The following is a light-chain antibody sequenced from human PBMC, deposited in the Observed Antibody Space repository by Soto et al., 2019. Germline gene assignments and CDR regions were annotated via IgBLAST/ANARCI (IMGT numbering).Light chain of an antibody. CDR2: WGS. V-gene: IGKV2-28*01. CDR1: QSLLHSSGNNY. CDR3: MQGQQPPIT. Sequence: DIVMTQSPLSLPVTPGEPAPISCRSSQSLLHSSGNNYLDWYVQKPGQSPQLLIYWGSNRASGVPDRFSGSGSGTDFTLKISRVEAEDVGIYYCMQGQQPPITFGQGTRLEIK. J-gene: IGKJ5*01.